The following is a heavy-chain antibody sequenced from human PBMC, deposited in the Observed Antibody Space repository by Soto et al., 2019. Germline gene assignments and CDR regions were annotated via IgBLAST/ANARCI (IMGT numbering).Heavy chain of an antibody. CDR3: AKVGIVVVPAEYNWFDP. J-gene: IGHJ5*02. V-gene: IGHV3-23*01. Sequence: GGSLRLSCAASGFTFSSYAMSWVRQAPGKGLEWVSAISGRGGSTYYADSVKGRFTISRDNSKNTLYLQMNSLRAEDTAVYYCAKVGIVVVPAEYNWFDPWGQGTLVTVSS. CDR2: ISGRGGST. D-gene: IGHD2-2*03. CDR1: GFTFSSYA.